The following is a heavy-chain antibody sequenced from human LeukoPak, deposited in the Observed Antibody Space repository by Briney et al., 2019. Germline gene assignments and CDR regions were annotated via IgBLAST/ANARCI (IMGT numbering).Heavy chain of an antibody. D-gene: IGHD3-22*01. CDR1: GFTFSNYG. V-gene: IGHV3-30*02. CDR3: AKEDGYYDSCLWP. J-gene: IGHJ5*02. CDR2: IRYDGTNN. Sequence: GGSLRLSCAASGFTFSNYGMHWVRQAPGKGLEWVAFIRYDGTNNFYGDSVKGRFTISRDNSKNTLDLQMNSLRTEDTAVYYCAKEDGYYDSCLWPWGQGTLVTVSS.